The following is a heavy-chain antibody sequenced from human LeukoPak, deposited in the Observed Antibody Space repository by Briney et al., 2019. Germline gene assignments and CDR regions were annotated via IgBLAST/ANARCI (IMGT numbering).Heavy chain of an antibody. D-gene: IGHD5-18*01. CDR3: ARIYSYGWYFDY. CDR1: GASISSSNYY. CDR2: IYYSGST. Sequence: SETLSLTCTVSGASISSSNYYWGWIRQPPGKGLEWIGTIYYSGSTYYNPSLKSRITISVDTSKNQFSLKLSSVTAADTAVYYCARIYSYGWYFDYWGQGTLVTVSS. J-gene: IGHJ4*02. V-gene: IGHV4-39*07.